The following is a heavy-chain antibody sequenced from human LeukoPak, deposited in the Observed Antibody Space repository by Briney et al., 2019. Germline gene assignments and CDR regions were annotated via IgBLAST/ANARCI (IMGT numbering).Heavy chain of an antibody. CDR1: GFTFSIYA. D-gene: IGHD6-19*01. Sequence: TRGSLRLSCAASGFTFSIYAMHWVRQGPGKGLEHVSGISYNGSQTYYGNSVKDRFTISRDNAKNTVYLQMASLRVDDMAVYYCVRDRGGSGWYYFDYWGQGILVTVSS. J-gene: IGHJ4*02. CDR2: ISYNGSQT. CDR3: VRDRGGSGWYYFDY. V-gene: IGHV3-64*01.